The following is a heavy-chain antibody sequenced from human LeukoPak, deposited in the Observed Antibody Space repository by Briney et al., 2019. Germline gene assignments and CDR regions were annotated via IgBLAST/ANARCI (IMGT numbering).Heavy chain of an antibody. CDR3: AREGLRGNWFDP. CDR2: ISSGSSAI. Sequence: GGSLRLSCAASGFTFSSYEMNWVRQAPGKGLEWVSYISSGSSAIYYADSVKGRFTISRDNAKNSLYLQMNSLRAEDTAVYYCAREGLRGNWFDPWGQGTLVTVSS. CDR1: GFTFSSYE. V-gene: IGHV3-48*03. D-gene: IGHD3-10*01. J-gene: IGHJ5*02.